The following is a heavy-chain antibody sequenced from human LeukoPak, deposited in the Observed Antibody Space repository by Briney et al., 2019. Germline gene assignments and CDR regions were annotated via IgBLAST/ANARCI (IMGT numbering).Heavy chain of an antibody. V-gene: IGHV1-24*01. D-gene: IGHD3-9*01. J-gene: IGHJ4*02. CDR2: FDPEDGET. CDR3: ATVNYDILTGYSPFDY. CDR1: GYTLTELS. Sequence: ASVKVSCKVSGYTLTELSMHWVRQAPGKGLEWMAGFDPEDGETIYAQKFQGRVTMTEDTSTDTAYMELSSLRSADTAVYYCATVNYDILTGYSPFDYWGQGTLVTVSS.